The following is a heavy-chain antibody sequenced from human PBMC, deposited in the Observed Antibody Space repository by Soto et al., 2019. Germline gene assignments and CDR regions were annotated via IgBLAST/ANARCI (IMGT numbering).Heavy chain of an antibody. J-gene: IGHJ5*02. V-gene: IGHV4-39*01. CDR3: ARHVKSRDILTGYWINWFDP. Sequence: QLQLQESGPGLVKPSETLSLTCTVSGGSISSSSYYWGWIRQPPGKGLEWIGSIYYSGSTYYNPSLKSRVTISVDTSKNQFSLKLSSVTAADTAVYYCARHVKSRDILTGYWINWFDPWGQGTLVTVSS. CDR1: GGSISSSSYY. D-gene: IGHD3-9*01. CDR2: IYYSGST.